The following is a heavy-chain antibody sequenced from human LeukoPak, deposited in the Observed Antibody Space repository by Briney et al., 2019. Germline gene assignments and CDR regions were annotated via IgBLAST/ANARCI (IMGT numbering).Heavy chain of an antibody. CDR1: GGSISSGGYS. Sequence: SETLPLTCAVSGGSISSGGYSWSWIRQPPGKGLEWIVYIYHSGSTYYNPSLKSRVTISVDRSKNQFSLKLSSVTAADTAVYYCARDGYYDSSGYYYGAFDIWGQGTMVTVSS. V-gene: IGHV4-30-2*01. CDR2: IYHSGST. J-gene: IGHJ3*02. D-gene: IGHD3-22*01. CDR3: ARDGYYDSSGYYYGAFDI.